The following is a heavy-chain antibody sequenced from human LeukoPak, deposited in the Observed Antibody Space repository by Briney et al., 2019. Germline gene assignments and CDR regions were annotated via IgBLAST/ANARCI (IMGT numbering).Heavy chain of an antibody. CDR1: GYTFTSYD. CDR2: MNPNSGNT. D-gene: IGHD2-15*01. CDR3: ARGGYCSGGSCYFHNWFDP. Sequence: ASVKVSCKASGYTFTSYDINWVRQATGQGLEWMGWMNPNSGNTGYAQKFQGRVTITRNTSISTAYMELSSLRSEDTAVYYCARGGYCSGGSCYFHNWFDPWGQGTLVTVSS. J-gene: IGHJ5*02. V-gene: IGHV1-8*03.